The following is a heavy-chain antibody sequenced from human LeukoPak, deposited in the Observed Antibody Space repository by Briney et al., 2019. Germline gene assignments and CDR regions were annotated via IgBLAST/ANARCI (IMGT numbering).Heavy chain of an antibody. D-gene: IGHD6-19*01. CDR1: GGSISTFY. CDR2: IFASRTA. Sequence: PSETLSLTCTVSGGSISTFYWSWIRQPAGKGLEWIGRIFASRTANYNPSLKSRITLSVDTSKNVVSLKLTSVTAADTAVYYCARGRSYSSGWFVDYWGQGTPVTVSS. J-gene: IGHJ4*02. CDR3: ARGRSYSSGWFVDY. V-gene: IGHV4-4*07.